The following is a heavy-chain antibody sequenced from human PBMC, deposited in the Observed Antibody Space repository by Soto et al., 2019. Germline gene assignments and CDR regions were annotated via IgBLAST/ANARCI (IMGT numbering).Heavy chain of an antibody. D-gene: IGHD3-3*01. CDR2: INWNGGST. V-gene: IGHV3-20*04. CDR1: GFTFDDYG. Sequence: EVQLVESGGGVVRPGGSLRLSCAASGFTFDDYGMRWVRQAPGKGLEWVSGINWNGGSTGYADSVKGRFTISRDNAKNSLYLQMNSLRAEDTALYYCARDPAAVICGVVEAAGANAFDIWGQGTMVTVSS. J-gene: IGHJ3*02. CDR3: ARDPAAVICGVVEAAGANAFDI.